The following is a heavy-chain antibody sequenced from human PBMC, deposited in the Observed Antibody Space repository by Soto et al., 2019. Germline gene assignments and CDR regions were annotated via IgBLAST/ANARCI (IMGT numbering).Heavy chain of an antibody. CDR3: ARGGREWLVLIFDY. J-gene: IGHJ4*02. D-gene: IGHD6-19*01. CDR2: MYPNSGNT. Sequence: QVQLVQSGAEVKKPGASVKVSCKASGYTFTSYDINCVRQATGQGLEWMGWMYPNSGNTGYAQKCQGRVTMTRNNAICTAYMELCSLRSEDTAVYYCARGGREWLVLIFDYWGQGSLVTVS. V-gene: IGHV1-8*01. CDR1: GYTFTSYD.